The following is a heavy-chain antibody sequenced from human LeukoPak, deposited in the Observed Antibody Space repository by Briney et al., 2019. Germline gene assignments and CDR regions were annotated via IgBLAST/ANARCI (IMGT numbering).Heavy chain of an antibody. CDR1: GGSISSSSYY. D-gene: IGHD3-22*01. J-gene: IGHJ4*02. CDR3: ARHNRITMIVVDPHYFDY. Sequence: PSETLSLTCTVSGGSISSSSYYWGWIRQPPGKGLEWIGSIYYSGSTYYNPSLKSRVTISVDTSKNQFSLKLSSVTAADTAVYYCARHNRITMIVVDPHYFDYWGQGTLVTVS. CDR2: IYYSGST. V-gene: IGHV4-39*01.